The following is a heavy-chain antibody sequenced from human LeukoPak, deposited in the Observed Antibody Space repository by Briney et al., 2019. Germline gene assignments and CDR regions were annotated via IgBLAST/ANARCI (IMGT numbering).Heavy chain of an antibody. J-gene: IGHJ3*02. V-gene: IGHV3-21*01. CDR3: ARDRHTRRAFAI. CDR2: ISSSSSYI. D-gene: IGHD6-6*01. Sequence: GGSLRLSCAASGFTFGSYSMNWVRQAPGKGLEWVSSISSSSSYIYYADSVKGRFTISRDNAKNSLYLQMNSLRAEDTAVYYCARDRHTRRAFAIWGQGTMVTVSS. CDR1: GFTFGSYS.